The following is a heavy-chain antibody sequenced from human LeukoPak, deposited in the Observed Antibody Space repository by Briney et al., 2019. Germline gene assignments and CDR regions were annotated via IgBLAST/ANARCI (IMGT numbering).Heavy chain of an antibody. CDR2: ISYSGGT. Sequence: PSETLSLTCAVSGDSISSYFWSWIRQPPGKGLEWIGYISYSGGTNYNPSLKSRVTMSLDTSKNQFSLKLGSVTAADTAVYYCARRRADTTVGDAQDIWGQGTMVSVSS. V-gene: IGHV4-59*08. J-gene: IGHJ3*02. CDR3: ARRRADTTVGDAQDI. CDR1: GDSISSYF. D-gene: IGHD5-18*01.